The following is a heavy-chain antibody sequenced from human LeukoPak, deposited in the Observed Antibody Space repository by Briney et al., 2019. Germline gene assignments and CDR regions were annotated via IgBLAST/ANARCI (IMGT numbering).Heavy chain of an antibody. CDR1: GGSISSYY. CDR2: IYYSGST. Sequence: SETLSLTCTVSGGSISSYYWSWIRQPPGKGLEWIGYIYYSGSTNYNPSLKSRVTISVDTSKNQFSLKLSSVTAADTAVYYCARVKFYYYDSSGYYWYFDLWGRGTLVTVSS. CDR3: ARVKFYYYDSSGYYWYFDL. V-gene: IGHV4-59*01. D-gene: IGHD3-22*01. J-gene: IGHJ2*01.